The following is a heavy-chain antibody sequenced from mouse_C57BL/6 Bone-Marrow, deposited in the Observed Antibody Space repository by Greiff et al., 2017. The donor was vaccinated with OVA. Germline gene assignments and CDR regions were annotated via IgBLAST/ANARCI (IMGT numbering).Heavy chain of an antibody. CDR2: ISDGGSYT. D-gene: IGHD2-4*01. CDR3: ARDVIYYDYNYYAMDY. Sequence: DVHLVESGGGLVKPGGSLKLSCAASGFTFSSYAMSWVRQTPEKRLEWVATISDGGSYTYYPDNVKGRFTISRDNAKNNLYLQMSHLKSEDTAMYYCARDVIYYDYNYYAMDYWGQGTSVTVSS. J-gene: IGHJ4*01. V-gene: IGHV5-4*01. CDR1: GFTFSSYA.